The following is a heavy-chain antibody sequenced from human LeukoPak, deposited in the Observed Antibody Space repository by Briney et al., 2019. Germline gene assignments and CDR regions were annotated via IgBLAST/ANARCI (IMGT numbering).Heavy chain of an antibody. CDR3: ASGYSYALDY. Sequence: PSETLSLTCTVSGGSISSYYWSWTRQPPGKGLEWIGYIYYSGSTNYNPSLKSRVTISVDTSKNQFSLKLSSVTAADTAVYYCASGYSYALDYWGQGTLVTVSS. D-gene: IGHD5-18*01. V-gene: IGHV4-59*01. CDR1: GGSISSYY. CDR2: IYYSGST. J-gene: IGHJ4*02.